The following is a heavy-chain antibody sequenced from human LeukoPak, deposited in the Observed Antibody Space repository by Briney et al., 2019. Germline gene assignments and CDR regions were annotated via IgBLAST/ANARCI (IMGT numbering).Heavy chain of an antibody. CDR1: GFTFSTSW. J-gene: IGHJ4*02. D-gene: IGHD4-17*01. CDR2: IKQDGSEK. Sequence: PGGSLRLSCAASGFTFSTSWMDWVRQAPGKGLEWVANIKQDGSEKYYVDSVKGRFTISRDNAKNSLFLQMNSLRVDDTAVYYCARGLNTGYWGQGTLVTVSS. V-gene: IGHV3-7*03. CDR3: ARGLNTGY.